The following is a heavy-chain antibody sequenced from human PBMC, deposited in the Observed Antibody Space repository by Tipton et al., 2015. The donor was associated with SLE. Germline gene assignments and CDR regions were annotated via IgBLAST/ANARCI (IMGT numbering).Heavy chain of an antibody. V-gene: IGHV4-59*01. CDR1: GGSISSYY. J-gene: IGHJ6*02. CDR2: IYYSGST. CDR3: ARMGTYYYYGMDV. Sequence: TLSLTCTVSGGSISSYYWSWIRQPPGKGLEWIGCIYYSGSTSYNPSLKSRVTISVDTSKNQFSLKLSSVTAADTAVYYCARMGTYYYYGMDVWGRGTTVTVSS. D-gene: IGHD1-1*01.